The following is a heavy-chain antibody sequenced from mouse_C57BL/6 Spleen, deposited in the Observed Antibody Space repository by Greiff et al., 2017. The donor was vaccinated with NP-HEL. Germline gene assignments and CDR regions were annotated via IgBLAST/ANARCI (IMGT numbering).Heavy chain of an antibody. CDR3: ARETTVVASYYAMDY. D-gene: IGHD1-1*01. J-gene: IGHJ4*01. CDR1: GYSFTGYY. CDR2: IYPYNGVS. Sequence: EVQLQQSGPELVKPGASVKISCKASGYSFTGYYMHWVKQSHGNILDWIGYIYPYNGVSSYNQKFKGKATLTVDKSSSTAYMELRSLTSEDSAVYYCARETTVVASYYAMDYWGQGTSVTVSS. V-gene: IGHV1-31*01.